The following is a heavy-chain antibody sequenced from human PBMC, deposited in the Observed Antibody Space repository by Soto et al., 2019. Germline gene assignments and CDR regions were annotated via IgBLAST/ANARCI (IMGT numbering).Heavy chain of an antibody. Sequence: EVQLLGSGGGLVQPGRSLRLSCAASGFTFSNYAMSWVRQAPGQGLDWVSAISGSGGTTYYADSVKGRFTISRDNYKNTLFLQMNSLRAEDAAVYYCAKFFVETGSNSGWPWSFHYWGQGTLVTVSS. J-gene: IGHJ4*02. CDR2: ISGSGGTT. CDR1: GFTFSNYA. D-gene: IGHD6-25*01. CDR3: AKFFVETGSNSGWPWSFHY. V-gene: IGHV3-23*01.